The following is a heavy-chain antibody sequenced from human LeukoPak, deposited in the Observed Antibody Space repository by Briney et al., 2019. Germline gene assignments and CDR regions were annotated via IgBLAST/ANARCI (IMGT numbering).Heavy chain of an antibody. Sequence: GGSLRLSCAASGFTFSSYGMHWVRQAPGKGLEWVAFIRYDGSNKYYADSVKGRFTISRDNSKNTLYLQMNSLRAEDTAVYCCARDMTGYSSSWYGGGYFDYWGQGTLVTVSS. CDR2: IRYDGSNK. V-gene: IGHV3-30*02. J-gene: IGHJ4*02. CDR1: GFTFSSYG. CDR3: ARDMTGYSSSWYGGGYFDY. D-gene: IGHD6-13*01.